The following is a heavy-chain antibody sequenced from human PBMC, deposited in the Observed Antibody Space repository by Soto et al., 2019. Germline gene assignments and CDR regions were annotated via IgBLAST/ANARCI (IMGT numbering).Heavy chain of an antibody. CDR1: GFTFSSYS. Sequence: GGSLRLSCAASGFTFSSYSMNWVRQAPGKGLEWVSYISSSSSTIYYADSVKGRFTISRDNAKNSLYLQMNSLRAEDTAVYYCARLIGITGTWSFDYWGQGTLVTVSS. V-gene: IGHV3-48*01. CDR2: ISSSSSTI. CDR3: ARLIGITGTWSFDY. J-gene: IGHJ4*02. D-gene: IGHD1-7*01.